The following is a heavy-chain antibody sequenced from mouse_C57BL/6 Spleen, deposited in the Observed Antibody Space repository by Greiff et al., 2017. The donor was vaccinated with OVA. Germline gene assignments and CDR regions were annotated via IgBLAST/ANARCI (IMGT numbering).Heavy chain of an antibody. CDR3: ARDRGDAFAY. J-gene: IGHJ3*01. D-gene: IGHD3-3*01. V-gene: IGHV5-4*01. Sequence: EVMLVESGGGLVKPGGSLKLSCAASGFTFSSYAMSWVRQTPEKRLEWVATISAGGSYTNYPDNVKGRVTISRDNAKNNLYLQMSHLKSEDTAMYYCARDRGDAFAYWGQGTLVTVSA. CDR1: GFTFSSYA. CDR2: ISAGGSYT.